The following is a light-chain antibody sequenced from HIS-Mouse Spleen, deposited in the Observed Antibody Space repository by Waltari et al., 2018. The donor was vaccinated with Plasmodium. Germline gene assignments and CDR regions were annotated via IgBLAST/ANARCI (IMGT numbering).Light chain of an antibody. CDR3: QQYSSYSRT. V-gene: IGKV1-5*03. CDR2: KAS. J-gene: IGKJ1*01. CDR1: QSISSW. Sequence: DIQMTQSPSTLSASVGDRVTITCRASQSISSWLAWYQQKPGKAPKLLIYKASSLESGGPSRFSGSGSGTEFTLTISSLQPDDFATYYCQQYSSYSRTFGQGTKVEIK.